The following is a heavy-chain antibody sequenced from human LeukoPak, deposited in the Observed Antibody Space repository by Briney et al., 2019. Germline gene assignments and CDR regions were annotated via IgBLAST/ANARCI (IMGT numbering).Heavy chain of an antibody. V-gene: IGHV1-69*05. J-gene: IGHJ3*02. Sequence: SVKVSCKASGGTFSSYAIGWVRQAPGQGLEWMGGIIPIFGTANYAQKFQGRVTITTDESTSTAYMELSSLRSEDTAVYYCARELYGGDAFDIWGQGTMVTVSS. CDR3: ARELYGGDAFDI. CDR1: GGTFSSYA. D-gene: IGHD3-10*01. CDR2: IIPIFGTA.